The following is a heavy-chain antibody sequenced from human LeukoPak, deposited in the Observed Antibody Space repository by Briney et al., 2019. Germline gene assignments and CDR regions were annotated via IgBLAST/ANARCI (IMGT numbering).Heavy chain of an antibody. J-gene: IGHJ6*04. CDR1: GFTFYTYA. CDR2: ISWNSGNT. V-gene: IGHV3-9*01. Sequence: GGSLRLSCAASGFTFYTYAMSWVRQVPGKGLEWVAGISWNSGNTGYVDSVKGRFTISRDNAKNSLYLQMNSLRAEDTAVYYCAELGITMIGGVWGKGTTVTISS. D-gene: IGHD3-10*02. CDR3: AELGITMIGGV.